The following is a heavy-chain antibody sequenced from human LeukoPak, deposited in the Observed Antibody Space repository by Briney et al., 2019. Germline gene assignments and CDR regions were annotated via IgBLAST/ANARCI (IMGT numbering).Heavy chain of an antibody. V-gene: IGHV3-30-3*01. CDR1: GFTFSSYA. Sequence: GGSLRLSCAASGFTFSSYAMHWVRQAPGKGLEWVAVISYDGSNKYYADSVKGRFSISRDNSKNTLYLQMNSLRAEDTAVYYCARDHRGVRDYFDYWGQGTLVTVSS. CDR3: ARDHRGVRDYFDY. J-gene: IGHJ4*02. D-gene: IGHD3-10*01. CDR2: ISYDGSNK.